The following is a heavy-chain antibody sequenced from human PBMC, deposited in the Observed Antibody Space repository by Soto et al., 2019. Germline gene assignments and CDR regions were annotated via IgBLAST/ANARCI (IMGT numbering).Heavy chain of an antibody. J-gene: IGHJ4*02. CDR3: ARATGTPYYFDY. D-gene: IGHD1-1*01. V-gene: IGHV1-69*12. Sequence: QVQLVQSGAEVKKPRSSVKVSCKASGGTFSSYAISWVRQAPGQGLEWMGGSIPIFGTANYAQKFQGRVTITADESTSKAYMELSSLRSEDTAVYYCARATGTPYYFDYWGQGTLVTVSS. CDR2: SIPIFGTA. CDR1: GGTFSSYA.